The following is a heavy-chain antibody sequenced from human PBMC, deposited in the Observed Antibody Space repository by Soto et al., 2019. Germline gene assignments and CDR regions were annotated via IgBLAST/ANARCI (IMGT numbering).Heavy chain of an antibody. J-gene: IGHJ4*02. CDR1: GFTFSSYG. CDR3: AKAHKPIVVVPTD. V-gene: IGHV3-30*18. D-gene: IGHD3-22*01. CDR2: ISYDGSNK. Sequence: QVQLVASGGGVVQPGRSLRLSCAASGFTFSSYGMHWVRQAPGKGLEWVAVISYDGSNKYYADSVKGRFTISRDNSKNTLYLQMNSLRAEDTAVYYCAKAHKPIVVVPTDWGQGTLVTVSS.